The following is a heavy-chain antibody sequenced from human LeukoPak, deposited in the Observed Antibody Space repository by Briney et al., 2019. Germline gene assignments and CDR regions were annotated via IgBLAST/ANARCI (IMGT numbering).Heavy chain of an antibody. V-gene: IGHV1-18*01. J-gene: IGHJ3*02. D-gene: IGHD3-22*01. CDR2: IGAYNGNT. CDR1: GYTFTSYG. CDR3: ARETSSYYYDSSGSAFDI. Sequence: GASVKVSCKTSGYTFTSYGISWVRQAPGQGLEWMGWIGAYNGNTNYAQKLQGRVTMTTDTSTSTVYMELRSLRSDDTAVYYCARETSSYYYDSSGSAFDIWGQGTMVTVSS.